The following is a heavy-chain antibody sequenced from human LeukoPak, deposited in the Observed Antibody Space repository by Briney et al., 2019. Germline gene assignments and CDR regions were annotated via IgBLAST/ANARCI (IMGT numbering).Heavy chain of an antibody. CDR3: AREGRYCGGGRCSYMDV. Sequence: PFETLSLTCTVSGYSISSGYYWDWIRRPPGKGLEWIGSIYHSGSPYYNSSLKSRVTISVDTSKNQFSLKLSSVTAADTAVYYCAREGRYCGGGRCSYMDVWGKGTTVTVSS. CDR2: IYHSGSP. D-gene: IGHD2-15*01. V-gene: IGHV4-38-2*02. J-gene: IGHJ6*03. CDR1: GYSISSGYY.